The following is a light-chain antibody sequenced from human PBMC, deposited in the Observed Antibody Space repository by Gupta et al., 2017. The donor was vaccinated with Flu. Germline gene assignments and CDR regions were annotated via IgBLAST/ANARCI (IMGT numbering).Light chain of an antibody. CDR1: QDITKY. Sequence: DIQMTQSPSSLSASVGDRVTITCQASQDITKYLNWYQQKPGKAPKLLIYDASNLETGVPSRFSGSGSETDFTFTISSLQPEDIATYYCQQFDDLPRTFGQGTKLEIK. CDR3: QQFDDLPRT. V-gene: IGKV1-33*01. CDR2: DAS. J-gene: IGKJ2*01.